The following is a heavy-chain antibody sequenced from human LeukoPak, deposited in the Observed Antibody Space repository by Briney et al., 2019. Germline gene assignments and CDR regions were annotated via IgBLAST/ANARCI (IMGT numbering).Heavy chain of an antibody. D-gene: IGHD3-22*01. CDR2: IYYSGRT. V-gene: IGHV4-39*07. CDR3: ARDQGYYYDSSGYYQGEASSFDY. Sequence: PSETLSLTCNVSGGSINNTIYYWGWIRQPPGKGLEWIGSIYYSGRTYYSPSLKSRVTMSVDTSKNQFSLKLSSVTAADTAVYYCARDQGYYYDSSGYYQGEASSFDYWGQGTLVTVSS. CDR1: GGSINNTIYY. J-gene: IGHJ4*02.